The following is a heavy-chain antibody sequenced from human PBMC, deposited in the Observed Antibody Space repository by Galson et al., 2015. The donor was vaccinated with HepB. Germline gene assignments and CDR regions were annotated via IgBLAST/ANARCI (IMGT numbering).Heavy chain of an antibody. CDR3: ARATSGGYCSRTSCYYFDY. Sequence: SLRLSCAASGFTVITNYMSWVRQAPGKGLEWVSIIYSGGYTSYADSVKGRFTISRDNSKNTVYLQMNSLRAEDTAVYYCARATSGGYCSRTSCYYFDYWGQGALVTVSS. J-gene: IGHJ4*02. CDR2: IYSGGYT. V-gene: IGHV3-53*01. D-gene: IGHD2-2*01. CDR1: GFTVITNY.